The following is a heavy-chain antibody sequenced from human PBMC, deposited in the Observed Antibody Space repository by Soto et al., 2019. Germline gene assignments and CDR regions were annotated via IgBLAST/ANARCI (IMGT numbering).Heavy chain of an antibody. CDR3: ARDLAVVSYLTRDSIAFDI. J-gene: IGHJ3*02. D-gene: IGHD2-21*01. Sequence: QVQLQESGPGLVKPSQTLSLTCTVSGGSISSGGYYWSWIRQHPGKGLEWIGYIYYSGSTYYNPSLKSRVTISVETSKNQFSLKLSSVTAADTAVYYCARDLAVVSYLTRDSIAFDIWGQGTMVTVSS. CDR1: GGSISSGGYY. V-gene: IGHV4-31*03. CDR2: IYYSGST.